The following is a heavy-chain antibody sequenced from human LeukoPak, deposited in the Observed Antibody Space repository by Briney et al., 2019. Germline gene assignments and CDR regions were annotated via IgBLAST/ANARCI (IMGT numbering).Heavy chain of an antibody. J-gene: IGHJ4*02. CDR2: ISAYNGNT. D-gene: IGHD3-3*01. CDR3: AREFYDFWSGYYGEYYFDY. Sequence: GASVKVSCKASAYTFTSYGISWVRQAPGQGLEWMGWISAYNGNTNYAQKLQGRVTMTTDTSTSTAYMELRSLRSDDTAVYYCAREFYDFWSGYYGEYYFDYWGQGTLVTVSS. V-gene: IGHV1-18*01. CDR1: AYTFTSYG.